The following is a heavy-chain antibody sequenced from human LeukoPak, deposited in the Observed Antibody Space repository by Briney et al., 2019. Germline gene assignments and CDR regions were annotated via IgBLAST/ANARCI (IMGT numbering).Heavy chain of an antibody. D-gene: IGHD3-22*01. CDR1: GFTFSNYA. Sequence: GGSLRLSCAASGFTFSNYAMSWVRQAPGKGLEWVSVISYSGGSTYYADSVKGRFTISRDNSKNTLYLQMNSLRAEDTAVYYCAKERGVTYYYDSSGTDPFDYWGQGTLVTVSS. J-gene: IGHJ4*02. CDR2: ISYSGGST. V-gene: IGHV3-23*01. CDR3: AKERGVTYYYDSSGTDPFDY.